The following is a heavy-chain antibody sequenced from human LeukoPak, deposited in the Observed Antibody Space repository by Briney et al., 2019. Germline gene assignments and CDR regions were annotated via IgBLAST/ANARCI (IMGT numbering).Heavy chain of an antibody. J-gene: IGHJ4*02. CDR3: VKEACGGDCYSGSDDY. CDR1: GFTFSSYA. V-gene: IGHV3-64D*06. CDR2: ISSNGGST. D-gene: IGHD2-21*02. Sequence: PGGSLRLSCSASGFTFSSYAMHWVRQAPGKGLEYVSAISSNGGSTYYADSVKGRFTISRDNSKNTLYLQMSSLRAEDTVVYYCVKEACGGDCYSGSDDYWGQGTLVTVSS.